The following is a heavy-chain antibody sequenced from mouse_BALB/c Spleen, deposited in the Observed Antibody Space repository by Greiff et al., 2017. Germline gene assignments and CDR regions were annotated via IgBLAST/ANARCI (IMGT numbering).Heavy chain of an antibody. CDR2: ISSGSSTI. V-gene: IGHV5-17*02. Sequence: EVHLVESGGGLVQPGGSRKLSCAASGFTFSSFGMHWVRQAPEKGLEWVAYISSGSSTIYYADTVKGRFTISRDNPKNTLFLQMTSLRSEDTAMYYCARWAGTGWYFDVWGAGTTVTVSS. J-gene: IGHJ1*01. CDR1: GFTFSSFG. CDR3: ARWAGTGWYFDV. D-gene: IGHD3-3*01.